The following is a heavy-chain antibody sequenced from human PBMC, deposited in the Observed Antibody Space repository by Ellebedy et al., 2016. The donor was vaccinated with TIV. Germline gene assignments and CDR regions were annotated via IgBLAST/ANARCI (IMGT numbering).Heavy chain of an antibody. V-gene: IGHV4-39*01. Sequence: MPGGSLRLSCTVSGGSISSSSYYWGWIRQPPGKGLEWIGSIYYSGSTYYNPSLKSRVTISVDTSKNQFSLKLSSVTAADTAVYYCARLEVGWFGDYNFSPSWVEGDAFDIWGQGTMVTVSS. CDR2: IYYSGST. CDR3: ARLEVGWFGDYNFSPSWVEGDAFDI. J-gene: IGHJ3*02. CDR1: GGSISSSSYY. D-gene: IGHD3-10*01.